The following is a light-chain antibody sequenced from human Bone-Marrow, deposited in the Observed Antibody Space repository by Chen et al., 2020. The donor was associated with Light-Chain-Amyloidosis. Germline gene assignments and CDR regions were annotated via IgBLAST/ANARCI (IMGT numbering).Light chain of an antibody. CDR1: SRHFGGDKH. CDR3: SSYTITNTLV. CDR2: EVT. Sequence: SALTQPASGSGSPGQSITIPCTGTSRHFGGDKHVSLYKQPPDNAPKLMIYEVTNRPSLVPDRFSGSKSDNTASLTISGLQTEDEADYFCSSYTITNTLVFGSGTRVTVL. V-gene: IGLV2-14*01. J-gene: IGLJ1*01.